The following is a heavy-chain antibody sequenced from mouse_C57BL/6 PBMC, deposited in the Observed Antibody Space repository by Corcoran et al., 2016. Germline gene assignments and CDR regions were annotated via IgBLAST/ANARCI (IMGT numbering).Heavy chain of an antibody. V-gene: IGHV9-3*01. CDR3: ARGDYDWFAY. CDR2: INTYSGVP. D-gene: IGHD2-4*01. Sequence: QIQLVQSGPELKKPGETVKISCKASGYTFTTYGMSWVKQAPGKGLKWMGWINTYSGVPTYADDFKGRFAFSSETSASTAYLQINNLKNEDTATYFCARGDYDWFAYWGQGTLVTVSA. CDR1: GYTFTTYG. J-gene: IGHJ3*01.